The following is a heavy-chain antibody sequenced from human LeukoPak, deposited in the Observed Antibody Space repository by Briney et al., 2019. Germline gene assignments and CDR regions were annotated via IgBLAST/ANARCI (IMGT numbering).Heavy chain of an antibody. J-gene: IGHJ4*02. Sequence: GGSLRLSCAASGFTFSNVWMSWVRQAPGKGLEWVGRIKSKTDGGTVDYAAPVKGRFTISRDDLKNTLYLEMNSLKTEDTAVYYCTKDHGSESCYFDYWGQGTLVTVSS. CDR1: GFTFSNVW. D-gene: IGHD3-10*01. CDR3: TKDHGSESCYFDY. V-gene: IGHV3-15*01. CDR2: IKSKTDGGTV.